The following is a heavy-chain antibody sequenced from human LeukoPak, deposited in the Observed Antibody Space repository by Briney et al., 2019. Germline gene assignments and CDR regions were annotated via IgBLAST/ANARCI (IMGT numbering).Heavy chain of an antibody. CDR2: IYYDGST. V-gene: IGHV4-39*07. D-gene: IGHD2-15*01. CDR3: ARDRSRWDLLPFDY. CDR1: GGSISSRSYY. Sequence: PSETLSLTCTVSGGSISSRSYYWGWIRQPPGKGLEWIGDIYYDGSTYYNPSLKSRATMSVDTSKNQFSLKLGSVTAADTAIYCARDRSRWDLLPFDYWGQGALVTVSS. J-gene: IGHJ4*02.